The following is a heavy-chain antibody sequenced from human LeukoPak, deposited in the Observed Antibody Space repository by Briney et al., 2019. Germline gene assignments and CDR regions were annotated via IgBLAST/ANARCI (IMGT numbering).Heavy chain of an antibody. CDR3: AETVPSSGFAVDY. Sequence: GGSLRLSCVASGFTFSNYDMSWVRQAPGKGLEWVSLISGGGPSTYYTDSVKGRFTISRDNSKNTLYLQMDSLSAEDTAVYYCAETVPSSGFAVDYWGQGSLVTVSS. CDR1: GFTFSNYD. D-gene: IGHD6-13*01. J-gene: IGHJ4*02. V-gene: IGHV3-23*01. CDR2: ISGGGPST.